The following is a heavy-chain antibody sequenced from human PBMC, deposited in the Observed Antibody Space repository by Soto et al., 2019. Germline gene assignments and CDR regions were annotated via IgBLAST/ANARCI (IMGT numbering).Heavy chain of an antibody. D-gene: IGHD3-9*01. Sequence: QVQLVQSGAEVKKPGASVKVSCKASGSTFRNFGISWVRQAPGQGLEWLGRISTDNGNTQYAQNFHDRVTMTTDTATTPAYMELRSLRSDATAVYYCTSDAKYYDILTGYFVNDYWGQGTLVTVSS. CDR1: GSTFRNFG. CDR3: TSDAKYYDILTGYFVNDY. CDR2: ISTDNGNT. V-gene: IGHV1-18*01. J-gene: IGHJ4*02.